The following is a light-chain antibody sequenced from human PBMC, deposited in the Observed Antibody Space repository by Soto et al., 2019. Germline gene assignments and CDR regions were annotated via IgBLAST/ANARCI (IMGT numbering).Light chain of an antibody. CDR1: QSISSW. Sequence: DIQMTQSPSTLSASVGDRVTITCRASQSISSWLAWYQQKPGKAPKLLIYKASSSESGVPSRFSGSGSGKEFTLTISSLQPDDFATYYCQQFYSYSWTFGQGTKVEIK. CDR2: KAS. J-gene: IGKJ1*01. CDR3: QQFYSYSWT. V-gene: IGKV1-5*03.